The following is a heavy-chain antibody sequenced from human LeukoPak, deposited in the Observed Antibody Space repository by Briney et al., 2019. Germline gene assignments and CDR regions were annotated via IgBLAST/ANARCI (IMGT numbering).Heavy chain of an antibody. J-gene: IGHJ5*02. CDR3: ASSSYGGNWFDP. D-gene: IGHD5-18*01. V-gene: IGHV3-66*01. CDR2: IYSGGST. Sequence: GGSLRLPCAASGFTVSSNYMSRVRQAPGKGLEWVSVIYSGGSTYYADSVKGRFTISRDNSKNTLYLQMNSLRAEDTAVYYCASSSYGGNWFDPWGQGTLVTVSS. CDR1: GFTVSSNY.